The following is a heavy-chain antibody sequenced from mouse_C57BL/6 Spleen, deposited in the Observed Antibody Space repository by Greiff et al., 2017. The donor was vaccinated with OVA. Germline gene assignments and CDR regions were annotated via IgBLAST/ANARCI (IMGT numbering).Heavy chain of an antibody. J-gene: IGHJ4*01. CDR2: INPYNGDT. CDR3: ARSGNDYDVSMDY. V-gene: IGHV1-20*01. CDR1: GYSFTGYF. Sequence: EVKLQESGPELVKPGDSVKISCKASGYSFTGYFMNWVMQSHGKSLEWIGRINPYNGDTFYNQKFKGKATLTVDKSSSTAHMELRSLTSEDSAVYYCARSGNDYDVSMDYWGQGTSVTVSS. D-gene: IGHD2-4*01.